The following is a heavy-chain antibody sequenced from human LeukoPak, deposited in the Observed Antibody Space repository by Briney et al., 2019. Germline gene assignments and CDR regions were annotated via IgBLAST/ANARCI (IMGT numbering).Heavy chain of an antibody. CDR3: AKGDGSNSQPDY. CDR2: ISTNRDGT. V-gene: IGHV3-64D*06. Sequence: PGGSLRLSCSASGFTFSSYAMHWVRQAPGKGLQYVSAISTNRDGTYYADSVKGRFTISRDNSKNTLFLQMRSLRPEDTAVYYCAKGDGSNSQPDYWGQGTLVTVSS. CDR1: GFTFSSYA. J-gene: IGHJ4*02. D-gene: IGHD4-23*01.